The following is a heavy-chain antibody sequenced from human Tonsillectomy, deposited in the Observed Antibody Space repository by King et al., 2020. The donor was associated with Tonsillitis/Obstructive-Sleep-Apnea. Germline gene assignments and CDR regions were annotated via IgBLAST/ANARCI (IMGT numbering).Heavy chain of an antibody. Sequence: VQLQESGPGLVKPSETLSLTCTVSGGSISSYYWTWIRQPPGKGLEWIGYIYYSGSTNYNPSLKSRVTISVDTSKNQFSLRLSSVTAADTAVYYCARGYYYDSSGYFYLTGNWFDPWGQGTVVTVSS. CDR3: ARGYYYDSSGYFYLTGNWFDP. D-gene: IGHD3-22*01. CDR1: GGSISSYY. CDR2: IYYSGST. J-gene: IGHJ5*02. V-gene: IGHV4-59*08.